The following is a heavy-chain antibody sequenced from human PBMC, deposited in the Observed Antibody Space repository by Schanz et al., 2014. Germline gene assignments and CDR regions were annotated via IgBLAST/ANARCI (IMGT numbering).Heavy chain of an antibody. CDR1: GFTFSDHH. Sequence: VQLVESGGGVVQPGRSLRLSCAASGFTFSDHHMDWVRQAPGKGLEWLGRTRNKANSYTTGYAASVKGRFTISRDESKNSLYLQMNSLKTEDTAVYYCARSPRMEVWGQGTMVTVSS. J-gene: IGHJ6*02. CDR3: ARSPRMEV. V-gene: IGHV3-72*01. CDR2: TRNKANSYTT.